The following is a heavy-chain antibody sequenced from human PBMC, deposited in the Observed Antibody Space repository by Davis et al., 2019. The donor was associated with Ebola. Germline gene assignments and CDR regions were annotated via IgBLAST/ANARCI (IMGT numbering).Heavy chain of an antibody. CDR3: TTHSLTGYYQGDY. CDR2: IRSKANSYAT. CDR1: GFTFSGSA. V-gene: IGHV3-73*01. Sequence: PGGSLRLSCAASGFTFSGSAMHWARQASGKGLEWVGRIRSKANSYATAYAASVKGRFTISRDDSKNTAYLQMNSLKTEDTAVYYCTTHSLTGYYQGDYWGQGTLVTVSS. D-gene: IGHD3-9*01. J-gene: IGHJ4*02.